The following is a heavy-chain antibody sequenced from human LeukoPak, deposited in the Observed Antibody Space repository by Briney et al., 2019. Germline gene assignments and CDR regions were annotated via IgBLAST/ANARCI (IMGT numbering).Heavy chain of an antibody. CDR2: ISGSGGST. D-gene: IGHD3-10*01. J-gene: IGHJ3*02. Sequence: GGSLRLSCAASGFAFSSYAMSWVRQAPGKGLEWVSAISGSGGSTYYADSVKGRFTISRDNSKNTLYLQMNSLRAEDTAVYYCAKSRFGELAPDIWGQGTMVTVSS. CDR1: GFAFSSYA. CDR3: AKSRFGELAPDI. V-gene: IGHV3-23*01.